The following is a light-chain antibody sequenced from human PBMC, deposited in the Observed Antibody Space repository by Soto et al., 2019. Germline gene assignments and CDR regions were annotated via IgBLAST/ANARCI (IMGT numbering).Light chain of an antibody. V-gene: IGKV3-15*01. CDR2: GAS. Sequence: EIVMTQSPAALSVSPGERATLSCRTSQSVSSNLAWYQQKPGQAPRLLIHGASTRATGIPARFTGGGSGTEFTLTISSLQSEDFAVYYCQPYDNWPPFTFGPGTKVDIK. CDR3: QPYDNWPPFT. CDR1: QSVSSN. J-gene: IGKJ3*01.